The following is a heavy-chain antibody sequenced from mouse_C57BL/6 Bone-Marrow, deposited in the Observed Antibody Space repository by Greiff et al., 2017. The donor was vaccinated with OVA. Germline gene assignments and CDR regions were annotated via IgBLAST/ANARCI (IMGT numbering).Heavy chain of an antibody. CDR2: IRNKANGYTT. D-gene: IGHD2-3*01. V-gene: IGHV7-3*01. CDR3: ARYRGGWRAMDY. CDR1: GFTFTDYY. Sequence: EVMLVESGGGLVQPGGSLSLSCAASGFTFTDYYMSWVRQPPGKALEWLGFIRNKANGYTTEYSASVKGRFTISRDNSQSILYLQMNALRAEDSATCYCARYRGGWRAMDYWGQGTSVTVSS. J-gene: IGHJ4*01.